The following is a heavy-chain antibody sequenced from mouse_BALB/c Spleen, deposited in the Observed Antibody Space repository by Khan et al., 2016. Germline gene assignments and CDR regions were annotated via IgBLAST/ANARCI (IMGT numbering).Heavy chain of an antibody. CDR3: ARGMSGYPYYAMDY. Sequence: EVELVESGGGLVKPGGSLKLSCAASGFTFSNYAMSWVRQTPEKRLEWVASISSGGSTYYPDSVKGRFTISRDHARNILYLQMSSLRSEDTAMYYCARGMSGYPYYAMDYWGQGTSVTVSS. CDR2: ISSGGST. J-gene: IGHJ4*01. D-gene: IGHD2-2*01. V-gene: IGHV5-6-5*01. CDR1: GFTFSNYA.